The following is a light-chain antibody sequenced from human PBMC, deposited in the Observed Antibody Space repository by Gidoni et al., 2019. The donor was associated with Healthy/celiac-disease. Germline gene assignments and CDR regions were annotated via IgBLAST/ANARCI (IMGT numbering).Light chain of an antibody. J-gene: IGKJ4*01. CDR3: LQDYNYPLT. V-gene: IGKV1-6*01. CDR1: QGVRND. CDR2: AAS. Sequence: AIQLTLSPTSLSGSVGDRVTITCRASQGVRNDLGRYQQKPGKAPKRLIYAASSLQSGVPSKCSGSGSGTDFTLTISSLQHEDFATYYCLQDYNYPLTFGGGTKVEIK.